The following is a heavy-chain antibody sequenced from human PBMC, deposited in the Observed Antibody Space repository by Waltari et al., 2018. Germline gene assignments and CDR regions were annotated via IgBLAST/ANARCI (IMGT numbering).Heavy chain of an antibody. CDR3: ARLSPPMWVRGVKGGYYFDH. V-gene: IGHV4-39*07. CDR2: IYYSGRS. D-gene: IGHD3-10*01. J-gene: IGHJ4*02. Sequence: QLQLLESGPGLVKPSETLSLSCSVSGDSVINSNYSWGWIRQPPGKGLEWIGNIYYSGRSSYNPSLKSRVIISVDTSKNQFSVRLTSVTAADTALFYCARLSPPMWVRGVKGGYYFDHWGQGSLVTVSS. CDR1: GDSVINSNYS.